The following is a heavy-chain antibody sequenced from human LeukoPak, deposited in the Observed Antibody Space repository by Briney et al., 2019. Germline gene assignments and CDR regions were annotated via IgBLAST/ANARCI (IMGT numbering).Heavy chain of an antibody. J-gene: IGHJ5*02. CDR3: AKGDSSSWKYNWFDP. V-gene: IGHV3-9*01. CDR2: ISWNSGSI. Sequence: GGSLRLSRAASGFTFDDYAMHWVRHAPGKGLEWVSGISWNSGSIGYADSVKGRFTISRDNAKNSLYLQMNSLRAEDTALYYCAKGDSSSWKYNWFDPWGQGTLVTVSS. CDR1: GFTFDDYA. D-gene: IGHD6-13*01.